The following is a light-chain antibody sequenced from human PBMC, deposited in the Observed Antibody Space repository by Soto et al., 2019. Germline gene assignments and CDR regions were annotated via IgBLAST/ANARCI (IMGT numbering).Light chain of an antibody. CDR1: QSINGW. CDR2: KAY. Sequence: DIQLTQSPSTLSASVGDRVTITCRASQSINGWLAWYQQKPGQAPNLLIYKAYTLESGVQSRFSGSGSGTEFTLTVRSLQPDDFATYYCNQYHNFPRTVGQGTKVDIK. CDR3: NQYHNFPRT. V-gene: IGKV1-5*03. J-gene: IGKJ1*01.